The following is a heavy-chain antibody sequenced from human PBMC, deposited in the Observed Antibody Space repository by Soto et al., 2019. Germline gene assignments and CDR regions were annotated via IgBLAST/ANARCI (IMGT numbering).Heavy chain of an antibody. V-gene: IGHV3-23*01. Sequence: GGSLRLSXAASGFTFSSYAMSWVRQAPGKGLEWVSAISGSGGSTYYADSVKGRFTISRDNSKNTLYLQMNSLRAEDTAVYYCARAPTTRGYYYGMDVWGQGTTVTVSS. J-gene: IGHJ6*02. CDR3: ARAPTTRGYYYGMDV. D-gene: IGHD4-17*01. CDR2: ISGSGGST. CDR1: GFTFSSYA.